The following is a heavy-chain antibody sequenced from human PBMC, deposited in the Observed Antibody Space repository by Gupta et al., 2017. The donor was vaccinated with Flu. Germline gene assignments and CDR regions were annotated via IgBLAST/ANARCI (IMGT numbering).Heavy chain of an antibody. CDR3: ARDHLNYYPDA. J-gene: IGHJ5*02. D-gene: IGHD1-26*01. Sequence: GWLRPAPGRELAWIGYIYYRGAANYNPPLKSRVTMSVDTSKNQFSLKLSSVTTADTAVDYCARDHLNYYPDAWGQGTLVTGAS. V-gene: IGHV4-59*12. CDR2: IYYRGAA.